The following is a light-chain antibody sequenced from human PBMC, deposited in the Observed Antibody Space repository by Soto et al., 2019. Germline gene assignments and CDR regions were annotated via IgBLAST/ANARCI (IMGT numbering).Light chain of an antibody. CDR1: SSNIGSSP. V-gene: IGLV1-44*01. CDR2: SSS. CDR3: AAGDVSLNAWV. J-gene: IGLJ3*02. Sequence: QSVLTQPPSASGTPGHAVIISCTGTSSNIGSSPVNWYRHLPRTAPRLLIYSSSGQPSWVPDRFSGSKSGTSASLAISGLKSDDEDDYSCAAGDVSLNAWVFGGGTKLTVL.